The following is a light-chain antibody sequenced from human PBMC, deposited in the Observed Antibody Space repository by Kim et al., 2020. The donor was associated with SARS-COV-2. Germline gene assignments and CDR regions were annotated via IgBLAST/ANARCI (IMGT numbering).Light chain of an antibody. CDR3: SSYTLTSTWV. Sequence: GQAITITCTGTYSDIGSFANVSWYQPYPGKAPRLIIHDVTERPSGISNRFSGSRSGNTASLTISGLQAEDEADYHCSSYTLTSTWVFGGGTQLTVL. CDR2: DVT. V-gene: IGLV2-14*03. CDR1: YSDIGSFAN. J-gene: IGLJ3*02.